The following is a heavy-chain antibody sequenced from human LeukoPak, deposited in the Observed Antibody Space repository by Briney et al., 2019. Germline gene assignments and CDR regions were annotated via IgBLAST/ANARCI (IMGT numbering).Heavy chain of an antibody. Sequence: TGGSLRLSCAASGFTVSSYAMSWVRQAPGKGLEWVSSISGVGGGTYFGDSVKGRFTISRDNSKNTLYLQMNSLTAEDTAVYYCARAPDCSSASCYFGVPAFDIWGQGTMVTVSS. J-gene: IGHJ3*02. CDR2: ISGVGGGT. CDR3: ARAPDCSSASCYFGVPAFDI. CDR1: GFTVSSYA. V-gene: IGHV3-23*01. D-gene: IGHD2-2*01.